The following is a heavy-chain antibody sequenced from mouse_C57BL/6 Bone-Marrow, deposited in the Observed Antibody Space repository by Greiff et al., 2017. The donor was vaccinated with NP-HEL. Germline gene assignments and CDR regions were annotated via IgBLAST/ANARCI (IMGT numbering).Heavy chain of an antibody. Sequence: QVQLQQPGAELVKPGASVKLSCKASGYTFTSYWMQWVKQRPGQGLEWIGEIDPSDSYTNYNQKFKGKATLTVDTSSSTAYMQLSSLTSEDSAVYYCAIGLLREGWYFDVWGTGTTVTVSS. CDR1: GYTFTSYW. D-gene: IGHD2-3*01. J-gene: IGHJ1*03. CDR3: AIGLLREGWYFDV. CDR2: IDPSDSYT. V-gene: IGHV1-50*01.